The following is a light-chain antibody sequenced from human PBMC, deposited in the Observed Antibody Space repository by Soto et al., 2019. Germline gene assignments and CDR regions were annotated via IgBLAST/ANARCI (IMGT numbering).Light chain of an antibody. V-gene: IGKV1-9*01. J-gene: IGKJ2*01. CDR1: YDISSS. Sequence: DIQLTQSPSFLSASVEDRVTISCRASYDISSSLAWYQQEPGKPPKLLSYESYTLQTGVPSRFTGSGSVRKFTLTISGLQFGDFATYFCQQLSHYPYTFGQGTKLEI. CDR2: ESY. CDR3: QQLSHYPYT.